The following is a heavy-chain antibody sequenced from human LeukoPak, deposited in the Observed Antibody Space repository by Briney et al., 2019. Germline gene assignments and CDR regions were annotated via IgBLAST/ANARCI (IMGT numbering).Heavy chain of an antibody. CDR3: VRDSHSVDTATPRGFDP. CDR1: GDSISSYF. Sequence: SETLSLTCTVSGDSISSYFWSWIRQPPGKGLEWIGYFHDSGSANYNPSLKSRITMSVDTSKNQFSLKLRSVTAADTAVYYCVRDSHSVDTATPRGFDPWGQGTLVTVSS. J-gene: IGHJ5*02. V-gene: IGHV4-59*01. D-gene: IGHD2-15*01. CDR2: FHDSGSA.